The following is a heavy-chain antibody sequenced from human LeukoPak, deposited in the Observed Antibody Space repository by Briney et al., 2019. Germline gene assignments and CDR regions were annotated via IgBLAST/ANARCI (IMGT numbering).Heavy chain of an antibody. D-gene: IGHD1-7*01. CDR3: ARTQGITGTTGHQDY. CDR2: ISYDGSNK. CDR1: RFTFSSYA. Sequence: PGGSLRLSCAASRFTFSSYAMHWVRQAPGKGLEWVAVISYDGSNKYYADSVKGRFTISRDNSKNTLYLQMNSLRAEDTAVYYCARTQGITGTTGHQDYWGQGTLVTVSS. J-gene: IGHJ4*02. V-gene: IGHV3-30-3*01.